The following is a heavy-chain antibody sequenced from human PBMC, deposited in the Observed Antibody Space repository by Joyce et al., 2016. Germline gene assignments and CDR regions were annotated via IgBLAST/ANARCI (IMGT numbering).Heavy chain of an antibody. V-gene: IGHV2-5*01. D-gene: IGHD3-9*01. CDR1: GFALSTVGVG. J-gene: IGHJ4*02. Sequence: QITLKESGPTLVKPTQTHTLTCSFSGFALSTVGVGVAWIRQPPGKALEWLALIYWNDDTRYSPSLKNRLTITRDTSKNQVVLTMTNMDPLDTATYFCAHRPLTHAGVFDYWGQGTLVTVSS. CDR3: AHRPLTHAGVFDY. CDR2: IYWNDDT.